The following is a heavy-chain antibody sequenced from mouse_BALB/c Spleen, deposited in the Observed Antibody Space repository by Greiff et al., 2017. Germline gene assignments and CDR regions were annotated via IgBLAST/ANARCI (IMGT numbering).Heavy chain of an antibody. J-gene: IGHJ2*01. V-gene: IGHV1-80*01. CDR3: ARVGGYDGDFDY. CDR1: GYAFSSYW. D-gene: IGHD2-2*01. CDR2: IYPGDGDT. Sequence: VQLQQSGAELVRPGSSVKISCKASGYAFSSYWMNWVKQRPGPGLEWIGQIYPGDGDTNYNGKFKGKATLTADKSSSTAYMQLSSLTSEDSAVYFCARVGGYDGDFDYWGQGTTLTVSS.